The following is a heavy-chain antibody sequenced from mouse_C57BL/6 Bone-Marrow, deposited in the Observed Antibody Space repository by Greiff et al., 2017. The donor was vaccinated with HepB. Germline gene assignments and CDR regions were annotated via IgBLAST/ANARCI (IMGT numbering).Heavy chain of an antibody. J-gene: IGHJ2*01. CDR2: INPYNGGT. D-gene: IGHD1-1*01. CDR3: ASTLDGSSLYYFDY. CDR1: GYTFTDYY. V-gene: IGHV1-19*01. Sequence: VQLQQSGPVLVKPGASVKMSCKASGYTFTDYYMNWVKQSHGKSLEWIGVINPYNGGTSYNQKFKGKATLTVDKSSSTAYMELNSLTSEDSAVYYSASTLDGSSLYYFDYWGQGTTLTVSS.